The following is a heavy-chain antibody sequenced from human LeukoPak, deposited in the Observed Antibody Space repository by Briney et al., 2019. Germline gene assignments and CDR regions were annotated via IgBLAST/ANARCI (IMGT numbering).Heavy chain of an antibody. Sequence: GGSLRLSCAASGFTFSNYAMNWVRLAPGKGLEWVSTISGSGGSTYYADSVKGRFTISRDNSKNILSLQMNRLRAEDTALYSCAKDREVVVVLAFYYNYYSGMDVWGQGATVTVSS. J-gene: IGHJ6*02. CDR2: ISGSGGST. CDR1: GFTFSNYA. V-gene: IGHV3-23*01. D-gene: IGHD2-2*01. CDR3: AKDREVVVVLAFYYNYYSGMDV.